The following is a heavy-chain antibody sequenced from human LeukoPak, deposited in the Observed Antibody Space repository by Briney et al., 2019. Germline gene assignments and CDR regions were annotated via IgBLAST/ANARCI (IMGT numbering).Heavy chain of an antibody. D-gene: IGHD2-21*02. V-gene: IGHV3-74*01. CDR3: AREVVVVTTMYAFDI. Sequence: PGGSLRLSCAASGFTFSSYWMHGVRQAPGKGLVWVSRISSDGSSTSYADSVKGRFTISRDNAKNTLYLQMNSLRAEDTAVYYCAREVVVVTTMYAFDIWGQGTMVTVSS. J-gene: IGHJ3*02. CDR1: GFTFSSYW. CDR2: ISSDGSST.